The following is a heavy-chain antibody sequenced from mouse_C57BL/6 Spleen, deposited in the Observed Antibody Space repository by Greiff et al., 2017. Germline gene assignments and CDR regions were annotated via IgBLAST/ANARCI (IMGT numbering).Heavy chain of an antibody. J-gene: IGHJ1*03. CDR1: GFTFSSYG. V-gene: IGHV5-6*02. CDR2: ISSGGSYT. CDR3: ARLGDGYSWAFDV. Sequence: DVKLVESGGDLVKPGGSLKLSCAASGFTFSSYGMSWVRQTPDKRLEWVATISSGGSYTYYPDSVKGRFTISRDNAKNTLYLQMSSLKSEDTAMYYCARLGDGYSWAFDVWGTGTTVTVSS. D-gene: IGHD2-3*01.